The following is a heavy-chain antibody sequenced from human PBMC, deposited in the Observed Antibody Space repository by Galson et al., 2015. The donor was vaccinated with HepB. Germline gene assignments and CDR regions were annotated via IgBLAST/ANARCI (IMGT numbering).Heavy chain of an antibody. CDR3: ARKSRPRLSFDY. V-gene: IGHV1-18*04. CDR2: ISAYKNYT. Sequence: SVKVSCKASGHTFTNYDFGWVRRAPGQGLEWMGWISAYKNYTSYAQKFQGRVTMTMDTSTNIVCKDLRSLRSDDTAVYYCARKSRPRLSFDYWGQGTLVTVSS. CDR1: GHTFTNYD. J-gene: IGHJ4*02.